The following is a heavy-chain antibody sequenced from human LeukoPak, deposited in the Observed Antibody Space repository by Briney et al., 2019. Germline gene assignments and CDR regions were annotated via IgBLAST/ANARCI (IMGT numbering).Heavy chain of an antibody. J-gene: IGHJ6*03. V-gene: IGHV4-39*01. CDR1: GGSISSSSYY. CDR2: IYYSGST. CDR3: ARSRRVATITRFSGHHPTYYYYMDV. Sequence: SETLSLTCTVSGGSISSSSYYWGWIRQPPGKGLEWIGSIYYSGSTYYNPSPKSRVTISVDTSKNQFSLKLSSVTAADTAVYYCARSRRVATITRFSGHHPTYYYYMDVWGKGTTVTISS. D-gene: IGHD5-12*01.